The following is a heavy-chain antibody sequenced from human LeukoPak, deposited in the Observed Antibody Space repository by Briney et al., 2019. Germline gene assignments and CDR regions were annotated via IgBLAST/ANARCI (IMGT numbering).Heavy chain of an antibody. CDR2: ISSSGSTI. CDR1: GFTFSSYE. Sequence: PGGSLRLSCAASGFTFSSYEMNWVRQAPGKGLEWVSYISSSGSTIYYADSVKGRFTISRDNAKNSLYLQMNSLRAEDTAVYYCARVGDGYPRLKYYFDYWGQGTLVTVSS. V-gene: IGHV3-48*03. CDR3: ARVGDGYPRLKYYFDY. D-gene: IGHD5-24*01. J-gene: IGHJ4*02.